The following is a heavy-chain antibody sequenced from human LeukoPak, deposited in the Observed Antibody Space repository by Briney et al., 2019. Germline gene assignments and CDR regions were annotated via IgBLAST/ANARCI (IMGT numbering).Heavy chain of an antibody. J-gene: IGHJ6*02. V-gene: IGHV1-69*13. CDR1: GGTFSSYA. CDR2: IIPIFGTA. D-gene: IGHD3-10*01. CDR3: ATSYYYGSGSYPYYYGMDV. Sequence: SVKVSCTASGGTFSSYAISWVRQAPGQGLEWMGGIIPIFGTANYAQKFQGRVTTTADESTSTAYMELSSLRSEDTAVYYCATSYYYGSGSYPYYYGMDVWGQGTTVTVSS.